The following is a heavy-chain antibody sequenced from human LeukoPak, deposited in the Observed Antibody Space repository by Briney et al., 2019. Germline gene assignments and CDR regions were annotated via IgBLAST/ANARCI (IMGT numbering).Heavy chain of an antibody. J-gene: IGHJ6*02. CDR2: MNPNSGNT. Sequence: GASVKVSCKASGYTFTSYDINWVRQATGQGLEWMGWMNPNSGNTGYAQKFQGRVTMTRNTSISTAYMELSSLRSEDTAVYYCARGGYSSSWIAYYYYYGMDVWGQGTTVTVSS. D-gene: IGHD6-13*01. V-gene: IGHV1-8*01. CDR3: ARGGYSSSWIAYYYYYGMDV. CDR1: GYTFTSYD.